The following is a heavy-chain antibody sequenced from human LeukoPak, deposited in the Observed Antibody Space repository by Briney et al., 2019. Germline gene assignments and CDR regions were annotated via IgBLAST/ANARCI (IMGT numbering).Heavy chain of an antibody. Sequence: GGSLRLSCAASGXTFSSYAMSWVRQAPGKGLEWVSAISGSGGSTYYADSVKGRFTISRDNSKNTLYLQMNSLRAEDTAVYYCAERDSSGFIDYWGQGTLVTVSS. CDR3: AERDSSGFIDY. V-gene: IGHV3-23*01. J-gene: IGHJ4*02. D-gene: IGHD3-22*01. CDR2: ISGSGGST. CDR1: GXTFSSYA.